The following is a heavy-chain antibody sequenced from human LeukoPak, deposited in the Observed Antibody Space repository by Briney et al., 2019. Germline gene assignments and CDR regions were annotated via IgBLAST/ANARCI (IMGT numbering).Heavy chain of an antibody. CDR3: ARATTGSGWYGGDYFDY. J-gene: IGHJ4*02. D-gene: IGHD6-19*01. V-gene: IGHV4-39*07. CDR1: GGSISSSSYY. CDR2: IYYSGST. Sequence: SETLSLTCTVSGGSISSSSYYWGWIRQPPGKGLEWIRSIYYSGSTYYNPSLKSRVTISVDTSKNQFSLKLSSVTAADTAVYYCARATTGSGWYGGDYFDYWGQGTLVTVSS.